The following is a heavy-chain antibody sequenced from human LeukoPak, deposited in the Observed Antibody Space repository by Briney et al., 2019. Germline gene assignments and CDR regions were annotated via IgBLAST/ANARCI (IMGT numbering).Heavy chain of an antibody. CDR1: GFTFSDYY. CDR3: ARGVTSDF. J-gene: IGHJ4*02. CDR2: ISDSGDNI. D-gene: IGHD5/OR15-5a*01. V-gene: IGHV3-11*04. Sequence: GGSLRLSCAASGFTFSDYYMNWLRQAPGKGLEWVSYISDSGDNIYYADSVKGRFSISRDNTKNSLYLQMNSLRAEDTAVYYCARGVTSDFWGQGTLVTVSS.